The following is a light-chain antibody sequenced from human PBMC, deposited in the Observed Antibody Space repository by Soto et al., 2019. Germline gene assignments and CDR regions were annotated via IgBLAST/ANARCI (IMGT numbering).Light chain of an antibody. CDR1: QGISSY. V-gene: IGKV1-9*01. J-gene: IGKJ3*01. CDR2: AAS. Sequence: QLTQSPPYLSSYVGDRVLIACRASQGISSYLAWYQQKPGKAPQLLIYAASTLQSGVPSRFSGSGSGTDFTLTISSLQPEDFVTYYCQQLKSSPFTFGPGTKVDIK. CDR3: QQLKSSPFT.